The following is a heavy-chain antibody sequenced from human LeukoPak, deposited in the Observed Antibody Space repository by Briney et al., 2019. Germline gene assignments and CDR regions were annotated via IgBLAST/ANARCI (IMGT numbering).Heavy chain of an antibody. CDR3: ARVMGIAAAADYYYYMDV. J-gene: IGHJ6*03. V-gene: IGHV1-69*13. CDR1: GGTFSSYA. D-gene: IGHD6-13*01. CDR2: IIPIFGTA. Sequence: ASVKVSCKASGGTFSSYAISWVRQAPGQGLEWMGGIIPIFGTANYAQKFQGRVTITADESTSTAYMELSSLRSEDTAVYYCARVMGIAAAADYYYYMDVWGKGTTVTISS.